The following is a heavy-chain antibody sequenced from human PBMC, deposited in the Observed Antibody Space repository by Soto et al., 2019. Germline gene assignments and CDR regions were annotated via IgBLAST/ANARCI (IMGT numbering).Heavy chain of an antibody. CDR1: GFTFSSYA. D-gene: IGHD3-10*01. Sequence: QVQLVESGGGVVQPGRSLRLSCAASGFTFSSYAMHWVRQAPGKGLEWVAVISYDGSNKYYADSVKGRFTISRDNSKNPLYLQMNSLRAEDTAVYYVGFGELWGLDYWGQGTLVTVSS. V-gene: IGHV3-30-3*01. CDR2: ISYDGSNK. CDR3: GFGELWGLDY. J-gene: IGHJ4*02.